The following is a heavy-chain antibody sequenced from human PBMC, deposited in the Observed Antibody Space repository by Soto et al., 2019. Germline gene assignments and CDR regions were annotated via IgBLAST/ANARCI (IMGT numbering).Heavy chain of an antibody. V-gene: IGHV3-21*01. Sequence: GGSLRLSCAASGFTFSSYSMNWVRQAPGKGLEWVSSISSSSSYIYYEDSVKGRFTISRDNAKNSLYLQMNSLRAEDTAVYYCARDTTDYYYGMDVWGQGTTVTVSS. CDR1: GFTFSSYS. CDR2: ISSSSSYI. J-gene: IGHJ6*02. CDR3: ARDTTDYYYGMDV. D-gene: IGHD1-1*01.